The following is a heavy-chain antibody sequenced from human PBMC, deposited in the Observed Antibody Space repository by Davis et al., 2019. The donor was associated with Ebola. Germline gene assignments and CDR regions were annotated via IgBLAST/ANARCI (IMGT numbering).Heavy chain of an antibody. CDR1: GYTFTSYG. V-gene: IGHV1-18*01. CDR2: ISAYNGNT. CDR3: ASQPLDPILGYCSGGSCYNWFDP. Sequence: ASVKVSCKASGYTFTSYGISWVRQAPGQGLEWMGWISAYNGNTNYAQKLQGRVTITADESTSTAYMELSSLRSEDTAVYYCASQPLDPILGYCSGGSCYNWFDPWGQGTLVTVSS. J-gene: IGHJ5*02. D-gene: IGHD2-15*01.